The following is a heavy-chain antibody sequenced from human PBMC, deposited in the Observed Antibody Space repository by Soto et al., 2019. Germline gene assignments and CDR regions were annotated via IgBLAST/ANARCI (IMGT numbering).Heavy chain of an antibody. CDR2: IYSGGST. CDR1: GFTVSSNY. CDR3: ARDMVRGYCSGGSCYANYYYGMDV. J-gene: IGHJ6*02. Sequence: GGSLRLSCAASGFTVSSNYMSWVRQAPGKGLEWVSVIYSGGSTYYADSVKGRFTISRDNSKNTPDLQMNNLRAEETAGYYCARDMVRGYCSGGSCYANYYYGMDVWGQGTTVTVSS. V-gene: IGHV3-53*01. D-gene: IGHD2-15*01.